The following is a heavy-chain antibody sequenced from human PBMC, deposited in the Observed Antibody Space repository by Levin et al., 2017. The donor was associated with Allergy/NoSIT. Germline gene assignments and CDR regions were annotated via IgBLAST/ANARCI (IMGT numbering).Heavy chain of an antibody. Sequence: SGPTLVKPTQTLTLTCTFSGFSLSTSGVGVGWIRQPPGKALEWLALIYWDDDKRYSPSLKSRLTITKDTSKNQVVLTMTNMDPVDTATYYCAHRARILTGYYTTIYPPTLFDYWGQGTLVTVSS. D-gene: IGHD3-9*01. V-gene: IGHV2-5*02. J-gene: IGHJ4*02. CDR2: IYWDDDK. CDR1: GFSLSTSGVG. CDR3: AHRARILTGYYTTIYPPTLFDY.